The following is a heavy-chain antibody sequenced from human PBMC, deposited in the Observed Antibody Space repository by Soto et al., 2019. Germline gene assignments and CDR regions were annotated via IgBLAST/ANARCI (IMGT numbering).Heavy chain of an antibody. CDR3: ASGYGDDGYWYFDL. CDR1: GGSTSSYY. J-gene: IGHJ2*01. Sequence: QVQLQESRPGLAKPSETLSLTCTVSGGSTSSYYCTWIRQPPGKALEWIGYIYYSGSTNYNPSLKSRVTISVDTSKNQISLKLSSVTASDTAVYNCASGYGDDGYWYFDLWGRGTLVTVCS. D-gene: IGHD4-17*01. V-gene: IGHV4-59*12. CDR2: IYYSGST.